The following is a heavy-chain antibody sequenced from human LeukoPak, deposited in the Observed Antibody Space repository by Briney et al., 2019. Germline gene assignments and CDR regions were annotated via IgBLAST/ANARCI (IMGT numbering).Heavy chain of an antibody. J-gene: IGHJ4*02. CDR1: GGSFSGYY. Sequence: SETLSLTCAVYGGSFSGYYWSWIRQPPGKGLEWIGEINHSGSTNYNPSLKSRVTISVDTSKNQFSLKLSSVTAADTAAYYCASIAARRSKRFDYWGQGTLVTVSS. D-gene: IGHD6-6*01. V-gene: IGHV4-34*01. CDR3: ASIAARRSKRFDY. CDR2: INHSGST.